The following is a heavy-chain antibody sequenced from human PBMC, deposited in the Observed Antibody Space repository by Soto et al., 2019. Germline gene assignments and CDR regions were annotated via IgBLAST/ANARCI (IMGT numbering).Heavy chain of an antibody. CDR1: GFTFDDYA. J-gene: IGHJ5*02. CDR3: AKAPASSCYPHSWFDP. Sequence: EVQLVESGGGLVQPGRSLRLSCAASGFTFDDYAMHWVRQAPGKGLEWVSGISWNSGSIGYADSVKGRFTISRDNAKNSLYLQMNSLRAEDTALYYCAKAPASSCYPHSWFDPWGQGTLVTVSS. V-gene: IGHV3-9*01. D-gene: IGHD6-13*01. CDR2: ISWNSGSI.